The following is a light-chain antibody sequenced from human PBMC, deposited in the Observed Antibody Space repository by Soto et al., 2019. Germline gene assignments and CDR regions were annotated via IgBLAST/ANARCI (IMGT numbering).Light chain of an antibody. CDR2: DVS. V-gene: IGLV2-14*01. J-gene: IGLJ2*01. Sequence: QSVLTQPASVSGSPGQSITISCTGTSSDGGGYNYVYWYQPHPGKAPKLMIYDVSNRPAGVSNRFSGSMSGNTASLTISGLQAEDEADYYCSSYTSSSTHVVFGGGTKLTVL. CDR3: SSYTSSSTHVV. CDR1: SSDGGGYNY.